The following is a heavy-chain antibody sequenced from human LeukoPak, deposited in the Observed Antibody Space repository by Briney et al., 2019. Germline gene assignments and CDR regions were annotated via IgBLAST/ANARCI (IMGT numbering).Heavy chain of an antibody. D-gene: IGHD2-2*01. CDR3: ARANFLYCSSSTCLFDY. CDR2: INPNDGDT. V-gene: IGHV1-2*02. J-gene: IGHJ4*02. Sequence: GASVKVSCKASGYTFTDYYMHWVRQAPGQGFEWMAWINPNDGDTNYAQKFQGRVTMTRDTSISTVHMEVSRLRSDDTAVYYCARANFLYCSSSTCLFDYWGQGTLVTVSS. CDR1: GYTFTDYY.